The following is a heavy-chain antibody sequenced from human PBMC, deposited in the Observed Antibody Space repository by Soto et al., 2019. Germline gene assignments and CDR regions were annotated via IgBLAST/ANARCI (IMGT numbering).Heavy chain of an antibody. V-gene: IGHV1-18*01. Sequence: ASVKVSCKASGYSFTSYGISWVRQAPGQGLEWMGWISGYNGNPNYAQKFQGRLTLTTESSTSTAYMELRSLRADDTAVYYCARKYCSNASCSRSCYYGMDVWGQGTTVTVYS. CDR3: ARKYCSNASCSRSCYYGMDV. CDR2: ISGYNGNP. D-gene: IGHD2-2*01. J-gene: IGHJ6*01. CDR1: GYSFTSYG.